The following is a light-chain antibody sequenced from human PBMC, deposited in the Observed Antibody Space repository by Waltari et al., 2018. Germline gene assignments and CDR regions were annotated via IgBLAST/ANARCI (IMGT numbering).Light chain of an antibody. CDR1: QSIMSW. Sequence: DVLMTQSPSTLSASVGYTVSITCRASQSIMSWFDWYQQKAVTSTKVLISKASTLESGVPSRFSGSESGTEFTLTISNLQPDDFATYYCQQYNTDYTFGQGTILEIK. CDR2: KAS. CDR3: QQYNTDYT. J-gene: IGKJ2*01. V-gene: IGKV1-5*03.